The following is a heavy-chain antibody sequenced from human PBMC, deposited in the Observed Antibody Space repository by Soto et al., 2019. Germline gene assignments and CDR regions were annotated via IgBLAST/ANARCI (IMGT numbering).Heavy chain of an antibody. CDR3: ARSGHNSGFFYYDY. J-gene: IGHJ4*02. CDR2: INWNDDK. D-gene: IGHD3-22*01. V-gene: IGHV2-5*01. CDR1: GFSLSSTGVG. Sequence: QITLKESGPTLVKVTQTVTLTCTFSGFSLSSTGVGVGWIRQPPGKALEGLALINWNDDKRYNPSLKSKLTITKDTSKNQVVLTMTNMDPVDTATYYCARSGHNSGFFYYDYWGQGTLVTVSS.